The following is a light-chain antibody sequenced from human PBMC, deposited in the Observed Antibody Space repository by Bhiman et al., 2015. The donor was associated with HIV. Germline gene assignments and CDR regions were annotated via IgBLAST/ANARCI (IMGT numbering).Light chain of an antibody. V-gene: IGLV3-19*01. CDR1: NIGSQT. CDR3: NSRDTSGNHWV. CDR2: YNS. J-gene: IGLJ3*02. Sequence: GQTAEITCAGNNIGSQTVHWYQLRPGQAPILVISYNSDRPSGIPDRFSGSSSGNTASLTFTGAQAEDEADYYCNSRDTSGNHWVFGGGTKLTVL.